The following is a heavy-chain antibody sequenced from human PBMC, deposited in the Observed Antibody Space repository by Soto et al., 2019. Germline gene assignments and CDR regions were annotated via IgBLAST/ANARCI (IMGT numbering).Heavy chain of an antibody. D-gene: IGHD1-1*01. V-gene: IGHV3-30*18. CDR2: ISNDGSSQ. CDR1: GLTRSGYE. J-gene: IGHJ6*02. CDR3: AKDVKLRVSSVYYYYGMDV. Sequence: VGSLRHSCAASGLTRSGYEMRWVRQATGKGLGWVAVISNDGSSQYYADSVKGRFTISRDNSKNTLYLQMNSLSTEDTAVYFCAKDVKLRVSSVYYYYGMDVWGLGTTVTVSS.